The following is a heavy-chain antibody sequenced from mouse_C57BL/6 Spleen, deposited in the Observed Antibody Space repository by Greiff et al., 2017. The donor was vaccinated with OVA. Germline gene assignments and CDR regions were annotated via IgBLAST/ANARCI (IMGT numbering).Heavy chain of an antibody. D-gene: IGHD2-12*01. CDR2: IHPNSGST. J-gene: IGHJ4*01. CDR1: GYTFTSYW. V-gene: IGHV1-64*01. Sequence: QVQLQQSGAELVKPGASVKLSCKASGYTFTSYWMHWVKQRPGQGLEWIGMIHPNSGSTNYNEKFKSKATLTVDKSSSTAYMQLSSLTSEDSAVYYCARNSNDGHYYAMDYWGQGTSVTVSS. CDR3: ARNSNDGHYYAMDY.